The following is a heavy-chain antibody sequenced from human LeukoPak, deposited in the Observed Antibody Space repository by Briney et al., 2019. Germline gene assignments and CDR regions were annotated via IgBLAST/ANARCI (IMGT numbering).Heavy chain of an antibody. Sequence: GGSLRLSCAASGFTFSSYDMSWVRQAPGKGLEWVSASGGDGGSTYADSVKGRFTISRDNSKNTLYLQMNSLRAEDTATYYCAKALNYWSFDLWGRGNLVTVSS. V-gene: IGHV3-23*01. J-gene: IGHJ2*01. CDR2: SGGDGGST. CDR1: GFTFSSYD. CDR3: AKALNYWSFDL.